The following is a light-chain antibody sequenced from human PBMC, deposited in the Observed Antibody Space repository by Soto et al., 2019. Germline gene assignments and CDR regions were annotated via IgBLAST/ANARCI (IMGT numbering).Light chain of an antibody. J-gene: IGLJ2*01. CDR2: DIS. Sequence: QSVLTQPASVSGSPGQTVTISCTGTNTDIGYYNFVSWYQHHPGKAPKLMIYDISNRPSGVSNRFSGSKSGNTASLTIAGLQDEDDADYYCSSFRTRSAVVFGGGTKLTVL. V-gene: IGLV2-14*03. CDR3: SSFRTRSAVV. CDR1: NTDIGYYNF.